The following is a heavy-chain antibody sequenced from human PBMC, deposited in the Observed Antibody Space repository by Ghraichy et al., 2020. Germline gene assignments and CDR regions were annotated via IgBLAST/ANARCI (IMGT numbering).Heavy chain of an antibody. D-gene: IGHD3-22*01. Sequence: LSLTCAASGFTFSSYAMHWVRQAPGKGLEWVAVISYDGSNKYYADSVKGRFTISRDNSKNTLYLQMNSLRAEDTAVYYCARDYYDSSGYYPPEFDYWGQGTLVTVSS. CDR3: ARDYYDSSGYYPPEFDY. CDR1: GFTFSSYA. V-gene: IGHV3-30*04. J-gene: IGHJ4*02. CDR2: ISYDGSNK.